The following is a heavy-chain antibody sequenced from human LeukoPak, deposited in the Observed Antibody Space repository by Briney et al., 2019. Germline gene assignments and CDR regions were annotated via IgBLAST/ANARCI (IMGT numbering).Heavy chain of an antibody. D-gene: IGHD3-10*01. CDR1: GGSISSSSYY. CDR3: ARGPAMVRGVNWFDP. Sequence: PSETLSLTCTVSGGSISSSSYYWGWIRQPPGKGLEWIGEINHRGSTNYNPSLKSRVTISVDTSKNQFSLKLSSVTAADTAVYYCARGPAMVRGVNWFDPWGQGTLVTVSS. V-gene: IGHV4-39*07. CDR2: INHRGST. J-gene: IGHJ5*02.